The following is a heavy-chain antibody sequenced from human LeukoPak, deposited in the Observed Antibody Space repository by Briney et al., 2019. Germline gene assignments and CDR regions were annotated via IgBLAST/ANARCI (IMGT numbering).Heavy chain of an antibody. CDR3: ARDLGYDIDVGSGSDY. J-gene: IGHJ4*02. D-gene: IGHD3-9*01. CDR1: GFTFSSYA. Sequence: PGRSLRLSCAAPGFTFSSYAVHWVRQAPGKGLEWVAVISYDGSNKYYADSVKGRFTISRDNSKNTLYLQMNSLRAEDTAVYYCARDLGYDIDVGSGSDYWGQGTLVTVSS. V-gene: IGHV3-30-3*01. CDR2: ISYDGSNK.